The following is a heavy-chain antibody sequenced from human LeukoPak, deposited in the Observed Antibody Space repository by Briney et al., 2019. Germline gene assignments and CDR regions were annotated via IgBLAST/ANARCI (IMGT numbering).Heavy chain of an antibody. CDR3: ARAASPGPNWFDP. CDR1: GYSFTSYW. V-gene: IGHV5-10-1*01. CDR2: IDPSDSYT. D-gene: IGHD6-13*01. J-gene: IGHJ5*02. Sequence: PGESLKISCKGSGYSFTSYWITWVRQMPGKGLEWMGRIDPSDSYTNYSPSFQGHVTISADKSISTAYLQWSSLQASDTAMYYCARAASPGPNWFDPWGQGTLVAVPS.